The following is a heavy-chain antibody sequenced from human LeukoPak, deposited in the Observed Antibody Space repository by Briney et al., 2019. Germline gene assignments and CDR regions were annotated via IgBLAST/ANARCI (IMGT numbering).Heavy chain of an antibody. V-gene: IGHV4-34*01. CDR1: GGSFSGYY. CDR2: INHSGST. Sequence: SETLSLTCAAYGGSFSGYYWSWIRQPPGKGLEWIGEINHSGSTNYNPSLKSRVAISVDTSKNQFSLKLSSVTAADTAVYYCARGTARIAVETFNYWGQGTLVTVSS. J-gene: IGHJ4*02. D-gene: IGHD6-19*01. CDR3: ARGTARIAVETFNY.